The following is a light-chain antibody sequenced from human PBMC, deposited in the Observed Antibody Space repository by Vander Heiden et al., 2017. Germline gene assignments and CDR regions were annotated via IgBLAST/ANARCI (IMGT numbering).Light chain of an antibody. CDR2: AAS. CDR1: QSISSY. V-gene: IGKV1-39*01. Sequence: DIQMTQSPSSLSASVGDRVTITCRASQSISSYLNWYQQKPGKAPKLLIYAASSLQSGVPSRFSGSGSGTDFTLTISRLQPEDFANYYCQQSDSTPYTFGQGTKLEIK. CDR3: QQSDSTPYT. J-gene: IGKJ2*01.